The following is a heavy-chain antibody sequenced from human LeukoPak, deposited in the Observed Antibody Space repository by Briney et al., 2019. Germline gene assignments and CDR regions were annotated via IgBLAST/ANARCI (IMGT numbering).Heavy chain of an antibody. CDR1: GGSISSYY. D-gene: IGHD7-27*01. Sequence: SETLSLTCTVSGGSISSYYWSWIRQPPGKGLEWIGYIYYSGSTNYNPSPKSRVTISVDTSKNQFSLKLSSVTAADTAVYYCARASYTGELDYWGQGTLVTVSS. J-gene: IGHJ4*02. CDR3: ARASYTGELDY. V-gene: IGHV4-59*01. CDR2: IYYSGST.